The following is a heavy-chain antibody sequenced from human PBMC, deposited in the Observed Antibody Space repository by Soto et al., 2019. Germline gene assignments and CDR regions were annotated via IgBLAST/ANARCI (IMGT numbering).Heavy chain of an antibody. CDR2: ISTTSRYI. CDR3: AREGGSEKMGEAFDI. D-gene: IGHD1-26*01. CDR1: GFTFSNYR. J-gene: IGHJ3*02. V-gene: IGHV3-21*01. Sequence: VGSLRLSCAASGFTFSNYRMNWVRQSPGEGLDWVSSISTTSRYIYYGASVKGRFTISRDNAKNLVFLQMNSLRAEDSAMYYCAREGGSEKMGEAFDIWGQGTMVTVS.